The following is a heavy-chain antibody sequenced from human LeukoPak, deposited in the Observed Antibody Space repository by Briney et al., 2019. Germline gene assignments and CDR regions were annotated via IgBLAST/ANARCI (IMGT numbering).Heavy chain of an antibody. D-gene: IGHD3-22*01. CDR3: AGRHHYYDSSGYYVEDAFDI. CDR1: GGSISSSGYY. Sequence: SETLSLTCTVSGGSISSSGYYWGWIRQPPGKGLEWIGSIYYSGSPYYNPSLKSRVTISVDTSKDQFSLRLSSVTAADTAVYFCAGRHHYYDSSGYYVEDAFDIWGQGTMVTVSS. J-gene: IGHJ3*02. V-gene: IGHV4-39*01. CDR2: IYYSGSP.